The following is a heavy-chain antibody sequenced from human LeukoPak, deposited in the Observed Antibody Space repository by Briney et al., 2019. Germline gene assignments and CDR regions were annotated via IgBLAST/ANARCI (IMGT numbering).Heavy chain of an antibody. J-gene: IGHJ5*02. D-gene: IGHD3-9*01. CDR2: IYYSGST. V-gene: IGHV4-39*07. CDR3: ARGDFDWLLGSNWFDP. Sequence: SETLSLTCAVSGGSISSSSYYWGWIRQPPGKGLEWIGSIYYSGSTYYNPSLKSRVTISVDTSKNQFSLRLSSVTAADTAVYYCARGDFDWLLGSNWFDPWGQGTLVTVSS. CDR1: GGSISSSSYY.